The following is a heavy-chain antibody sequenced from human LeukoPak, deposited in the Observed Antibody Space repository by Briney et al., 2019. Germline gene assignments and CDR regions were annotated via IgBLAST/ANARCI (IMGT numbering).Heavy chain of an antibody. V-gene: IGHV4-31*03. CDR2: IYYTGST. J-gene: IGHJ5*02. Sequence: SETLSLTCTVSGGSISINGFYWTWIRQHPGKGLEWIGYIYYTGSTYYNPSLKSRVSISVDTSKNQFSLKLSSVTAADTAVYYCARGIILNSRNNWFDPWGQGTLVTISA. D-gene: IGHD2-8*01. CDR1: GGSISINGFY. CDR3: ARGIILNSRNNWFDP.